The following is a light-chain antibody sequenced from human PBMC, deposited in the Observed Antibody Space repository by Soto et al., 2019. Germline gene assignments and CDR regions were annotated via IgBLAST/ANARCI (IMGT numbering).Light chain of an antibody. J-gene: IGLJ3*02. Sequence: QSVVTQPPSASGTPGQRVTISCYGSSSNIGSSYVYWYQGLPGTAPKLLIHRNNQRPSGVPDRFSGSKSGTSASLTISGLRSEDEADYYCAAWDASLSGWVFGGGTKVTVL. CDR3: AAWDASLSGWV. CDR2: RNN. CDR1: SSNIGSSY. V-gene: IGLV1-47*01.